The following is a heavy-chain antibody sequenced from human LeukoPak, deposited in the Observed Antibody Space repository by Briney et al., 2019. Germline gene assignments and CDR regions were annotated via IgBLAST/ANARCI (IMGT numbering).Heavy chain of an antibody. CDR1: GASIRSFY. D-gene: IGHD2-15*01. CDR2: ISYSGST. Sequence: AEPLSLTCSVSGASIRSFYWSWIRQPPGKGPEWIGYISYSGSTKYNPSLKSRATMSADTSKSPLSLRLDSVTAADTAGYFCAQHVVGTSDTFDIWGQGTMVTVSS. V-gene: IGHV4-59*12. CDR3: AQHVVGTSDTFDI. J-gene: IGHJ3*02.